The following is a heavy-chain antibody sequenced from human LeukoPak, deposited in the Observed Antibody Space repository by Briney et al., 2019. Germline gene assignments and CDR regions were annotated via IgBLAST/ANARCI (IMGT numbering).Heavy chain of an antibody. V-gene: IGHV3-30*03. CDR2: ISYDGSNK. J-gene: IGHJ5*02. Sequence: GGSLRLSCAASGFTFSDYYMSWIRQAPGKGLEWVAVISYDGSNKYYADSVKGRFTISRDNSKNTLYLQMNSLRAEDTAVYYCAREYRRFGELPRSRNWFDPWGQGTLVTVSS. CDR1: GFTFSDYY. CDR3: AREYRRFGELPRSRNWFDP. D-gene: IGHD3-10*01.